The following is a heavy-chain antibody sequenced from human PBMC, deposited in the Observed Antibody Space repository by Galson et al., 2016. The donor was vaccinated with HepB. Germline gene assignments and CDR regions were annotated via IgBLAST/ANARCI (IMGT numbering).Heavy chain of an antibody. V-gene: IGHV1-18*01. CDR2: IHCRNDET. CDR1: GSTFTTWG. J-gene: IGHJ4*02. D-gene: IGHD3-3*01. Sequence: QSGADVKQPGASVKVSRKTSGSTFTTWGIGWVRQAPGQGLEWMAWIHCRNDETSYSPSLQDRIRLTTDTSTSTVYMELMSLKSDDTAVYYCARFWSTFLPDYWGQGTLVTVSS. CDR3: ARFWSTFLPDY.